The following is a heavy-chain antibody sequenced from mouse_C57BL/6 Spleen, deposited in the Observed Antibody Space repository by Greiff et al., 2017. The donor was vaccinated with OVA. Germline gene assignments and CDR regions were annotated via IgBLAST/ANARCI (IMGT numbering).Heavy chain of an antibody. Sequence: EVKLEVSGGGLVKPGGSLKLSCAASGFTFSSYAMSWVRQTPEKRLEWVATISDGGSYTYYPDNVKGRFTIYRDNAKNNLYLQMSHLKSEDTAMYYCARDGGSNYENAMDYWGQGTSVTVSS. CDR2: ISDGGSYT. V-gene: IGHV5-4*01. D-gene: IGHD2-5*01. CDR3: ARDGGSNYENAMDY. CDR1: GFTFSSYA. J-gene: IGHJ4*01.